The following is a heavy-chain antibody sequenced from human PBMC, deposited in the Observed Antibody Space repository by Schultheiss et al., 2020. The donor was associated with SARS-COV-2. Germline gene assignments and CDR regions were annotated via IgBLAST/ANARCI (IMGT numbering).Heavy chain of an antibody. CDR1: GFTFSDYY. J-gene: IGHJ4*02. D-gene: IGHD2-15*01. CDR3: AKDRTLTGRIARYLFDY. V-gene: IGHV3-11*04. Sequence: GESLKISCAASGFTFSDYYMSWIRQAPGKGLEWVSYISSSSSTIYYADSVKGRFTISRENAKNSLYLQMNSLRAGDTAVYYCAKDRTLTGRIARYLFDYWGQGTLVTVSS. CDR2: ISSSSSTI.